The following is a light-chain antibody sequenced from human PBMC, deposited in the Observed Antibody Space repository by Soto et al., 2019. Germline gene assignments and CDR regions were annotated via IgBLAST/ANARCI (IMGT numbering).Light chain of an antibody. CDR2: GAS. Sequence: EIVLTQSPATLSSSPGERATLSCRASQSVSSNLAWYQQKPGQAPRLLIFGASTRATGIPARFSGSGSGTEFTLTISSLQSEDFALYYCQQYNNWPPWTFGQGTKVDI. V-gene: IGKV3-15*01. J-gene: IGKJ1*01. CDR3: QQYNNWPPWT. CDR1: QSVSSN.